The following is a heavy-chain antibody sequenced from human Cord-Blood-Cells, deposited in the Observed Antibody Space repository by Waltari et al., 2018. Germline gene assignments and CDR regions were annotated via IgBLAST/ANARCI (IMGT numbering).Heavy chain of an antibody. CDR1: GYTVTGYY. CDR3: ARGPAPLLWFGETYGMDV. CDR2: INPNNGGT. J-gene: IGHJ6*02. Sequence: QVQLVQSGAEVKKPGASVMVSCKASGYTVTGYYMHWVRQAPGQGLEWMGWINPNNGGTNYAQMFQGWVTMTRDTSISTAYMELSRLRSDDTAVYYCARGPAPLLWFGETYGMDVWGQGTTVTVSS. V-gene: IGHV1-2*04. D-gene: IGHD3-10*01.